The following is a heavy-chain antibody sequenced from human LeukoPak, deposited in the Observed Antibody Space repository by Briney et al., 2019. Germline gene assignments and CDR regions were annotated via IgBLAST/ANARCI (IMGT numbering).Heavy chain of an antibody. J-gene: IGHJ3*02. D-gene: IGHD3-22*01. Sequence: PGGSLRLSCAASGFTFSSYSMNWVRRAPGKGLEWVSYISSSSSYIYYADSVKGRFTISRDSAKSSLFLQMNSLTAEDTAVYYCARGDTYYYDSSGWTFDAFDIWGQGTMVTVSS. V-gene: IGHV3-21*01. CDR2: ISSSSSYI. CDR3: ARGDTYYYDSSGWTFDAFDI. CDR1: GFTFSSYS.